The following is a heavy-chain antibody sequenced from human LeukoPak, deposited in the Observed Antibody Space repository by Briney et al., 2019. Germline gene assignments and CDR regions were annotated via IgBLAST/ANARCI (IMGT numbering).Heavy chain of an antibody. D-gene: IGHD4-17*01. V-gene: IGHV3-30-3*01. CDR2: ISYDGSNK. J-gene: IGHJ4*02. CDR1: GFTFSSYA. Sequence: PGRSLRLSCAASGFTFSSYAMHWVRQAPGKGLEWVAVISYDGSNKYYADSVKGRFTISRDNSKNTLYLQMNSLRAEDTAVYYCARDRGPNIRVYGDYACYFDYWGQGTLVTVSS. CDR3: ARDRGPNIRVYGDYACYFDY.